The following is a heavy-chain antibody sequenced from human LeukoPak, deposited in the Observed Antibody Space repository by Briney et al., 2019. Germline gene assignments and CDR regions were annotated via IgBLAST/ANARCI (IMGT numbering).Heavy chain of an antibody. CDR1: GFTFNNYW. D-gene: IGHD4/OR15-4a*01. J-gene: IGHJ4*02. CDR2: INQNGSVR. V-gene: IGHV3-7*01. Sequence: GGSLRLSCAASGFTFNNYWMTWVRQVPGKGLEWVANINQNGSVRFYVDPVKGRFTISRDNAKNSLYLQMNSLTAEDTALYYCARDQGAPGDYWGQGTLVTVSS. CDR3: ARDQGAPGDY.